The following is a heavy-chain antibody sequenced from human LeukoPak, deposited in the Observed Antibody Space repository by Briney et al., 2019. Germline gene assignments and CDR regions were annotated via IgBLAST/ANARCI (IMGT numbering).Heavy chain of an antibody. D-gene: IGHD4-17*01. CDR2: ISWNSGSI. CDR1: GFTFDDYA. Sequence: GGSLRLSCAASGFTFDDYAMHWVRQAPGKGLEWVPGISWNSGSIGYADSVKGRFTISRDNAKNSLYLQMNSLRAEDTALYYCAKDRYGDYALREWGAFDIWGQGTMVTVSS. V-gene: IGHV3-9*01. CDR3: AKDRYGDYALREWGAFDI. J-gene: IGHJ3*02.